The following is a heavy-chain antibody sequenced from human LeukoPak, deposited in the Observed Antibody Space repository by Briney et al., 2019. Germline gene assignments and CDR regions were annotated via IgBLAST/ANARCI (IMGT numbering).Heavy chain of an antibody. CDR1: GYTFTSYA. D-gene: IGHD3-22*01. J-gene: IGHJ4*02. V-gene: IGHV7-4-1*02. Sequence: RRASVTVSCKASGYTFTSYAMNWVRQAPGQGLEWMGWINTNTGNPTYAQGFTGRFVFSLDTSVSTAYLQISSLKAEDTAVYYCARDPGAYDSSGYYYVDGFDYWGQGTLVTVSS. CDR2: INTNTGNP. CDR3: ARDPGAYDSSGYYYVDGFDY.